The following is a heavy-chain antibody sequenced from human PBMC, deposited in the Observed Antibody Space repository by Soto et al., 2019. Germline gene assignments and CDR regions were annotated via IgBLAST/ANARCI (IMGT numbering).Heavy chain of an antibody. V-gene: IGHV1-18*01. J-gene: IGHJ4*02. CDR1: GYTFTSYG. CDR3: ARERGGYKHFDY. Sequence: QVQLVQSGAEVKKPGASVKVSCKVSGYTFTSYGIIWVRQAPGQGLEWMGWINTYTGNINYAQKLQGRVTMTTDTSTSTAYMELRSLRADDTALYYCARERGGYKHFDYWGQGTLVTVSS. D-gene: IGHD1-26*01. CDR2: INTYTGNI.